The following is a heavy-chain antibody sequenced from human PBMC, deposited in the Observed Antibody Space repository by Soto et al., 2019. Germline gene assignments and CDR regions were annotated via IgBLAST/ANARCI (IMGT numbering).Heavy chain of an antibody. D-gene: IGHD3-22*01. CDR3: ASTKYDSSAYYYWYLGL. J-gene: IGHJ2*01. CDR2: IVPIFGTA. CDR1: GGFFSSYA. V-gene: IGHV1-69*06. Sequence: QVQLVQSGAEVKKPGSSVKVSCRSSGGFFSSYALSWVRRAPGQGLEWMGGIVPIFGTADYAQKFQGRVTITADKSTNTAYMELSSLTSEDTAVYYCASTKYDSSAYYYWYLGLWGRGTLVTVSS.